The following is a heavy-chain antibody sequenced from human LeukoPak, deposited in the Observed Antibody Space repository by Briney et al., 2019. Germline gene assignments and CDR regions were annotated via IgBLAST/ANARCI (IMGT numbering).Heavy chain of an antibody. J-gene: IGHJ4*02. V-gene: IGHV3-21*01. CDR2: ISSSSSYI. CDR3: VRGCSDTCYRFDY. Sequence: GGSLRLSCAASGFTFSSYSMNWVRQAPGKGLEWVSSISSSSSYIYYADSVKGRFTISRDNAKNSLYLQMNSLRAEDTAVYYCVRGCSDTCYRFDYWGQGTLVTVSS. D-gene: IGHD2-15*01. CDR1: GFTFSSYS.